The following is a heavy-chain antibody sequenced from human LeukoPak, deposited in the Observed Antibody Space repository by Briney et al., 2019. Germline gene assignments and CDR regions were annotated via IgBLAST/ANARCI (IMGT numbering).Heavy chain of an antibody. V-gene: IGHV4-34*01. J-gene: IGHJ2*01. CDR2: INHSGST. Sequence: SSETLSLTCAVYGGSFSGYYWSWTRQPPGKGLEWIGEINHSGSTNYNPSLKSRVTISVDTSKNQFSLKLSSVTAADTAVYYCASYAKDIVVLPAASIYWYFDLWGRGTLVTVSS. D-gene: IGHD2-2*01. CDR1: GGSFSGYY. CDR3: ASYAKDIVVLPAASIYWYFDL.